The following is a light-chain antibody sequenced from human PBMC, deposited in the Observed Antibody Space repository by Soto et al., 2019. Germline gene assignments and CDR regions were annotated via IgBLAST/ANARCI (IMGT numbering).Light chain of an antibody. V-gene: IGKV3-11*01. Sequence: EIVLTQSPATLSLSPGERATLSCRASQSVSNYLAWYQQKPGQAPRLLIYDASNRATGIPARFTGSGSGTDFPLTISSLEPEDFAVYYCQQRRNWPPITFGQGTRLEIK. CDR2: DAS. CDR3: QQRRNWPPIT. J-gene: IGKJ5*01. CDR1: QSVSNY.